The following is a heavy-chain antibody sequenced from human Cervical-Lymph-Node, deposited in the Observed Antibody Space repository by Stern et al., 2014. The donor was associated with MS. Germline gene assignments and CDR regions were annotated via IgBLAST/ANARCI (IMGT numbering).Heavy chain of an antibody. J-gene: IGHJ4*02. CDR1: GFSFTSSRMG. D-gene: IGHD3-3*01. V-gene: IGHV2-5*02. CDR2: IYWDDDT. CDR3: ARTDYSLLSGYSHFDY. Sequence: ESGPTLVKPTQTLTLTCTFSGFSFTSSRMGVGWIRQPPGKALEWLAIIYWDDDTRSSPSLKTRLTITKDNSKSQVVLRLTNMAPEDTGTYYCARTDYSLLSGYSHFDYCGQGAPVTVSS.